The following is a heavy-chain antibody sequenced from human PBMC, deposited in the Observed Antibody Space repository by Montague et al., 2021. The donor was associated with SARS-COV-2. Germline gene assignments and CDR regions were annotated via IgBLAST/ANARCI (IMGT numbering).Heavy chain of an antibody. Sequence: SETLSLTCSVSGTSISSYYWSWIRQPPGKGLEWIGYISYSGSTNYNPSLKSRVTISVDTSKNQFSLKLSSVTAADTAVYYCARLKGGCCNYYFDYWGQGTLVTVSS. CDR1: GTSISSYY. D-gene: IGHD2/OR15-2a*01. V-gene: IGHV4-59*01. J-gene: IGHJ4*02. CDR3: ARLKGGCCNYYFDY. CDR2: ISYSGST.